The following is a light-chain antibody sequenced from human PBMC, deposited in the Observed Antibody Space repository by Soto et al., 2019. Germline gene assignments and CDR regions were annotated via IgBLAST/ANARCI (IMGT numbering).Light chain of an antibody. CDR3: QSYDSSLSGSGV. CDR1: ISNIRAGYD. V-gene: IGLV1-40*01. J-gene: IGLJ1*01. CDR2: GNI. Sequence: QSLLSQPPSVSGAPGQRRTISCTGSISNIRAGYDVHWYQQLPGTAPKLLTYGNINRPSGVPDRFSGSKSGTSASLAITGLQAEDEDDYYCQSYDSSLSGSGVFGTGTKVTVL.